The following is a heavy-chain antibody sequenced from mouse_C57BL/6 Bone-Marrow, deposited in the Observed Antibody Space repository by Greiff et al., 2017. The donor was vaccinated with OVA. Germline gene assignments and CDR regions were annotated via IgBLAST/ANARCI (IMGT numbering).Heavy chain of an antibody. CDR3: AMAIPSYYAMDY. Sequence: QVQLKESGAELVRPGTSVKMSCKASGYTFTNYWIGWAKQRPGHGLEWIGDIYPGGGYTNYNEKFKGKATLTADKSSSTAYMQFSSLTSEDSAIYYCAMAIPSYYAMDYWGQGTSVTISS. CDR1: GYTFTNYW. J-gene: IGHJ4*01. CDR2: IYPGGGYT. D-gene: IGHD5-1-1*01. V-gene: IGHV1-63*01.